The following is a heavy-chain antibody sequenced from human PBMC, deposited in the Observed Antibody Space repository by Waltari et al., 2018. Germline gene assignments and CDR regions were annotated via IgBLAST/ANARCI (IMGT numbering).Heavy chain of an antibody. Sequence: QVQLQESGPGLVKPSGTLSLTCAVSGGSISSSNWWSWVRQAPGKGLEWVAVISYDGSNKYYADSVKGRFTISRDNSKNTLYLQMNSLRAEDTAVYYCARVPEDFWSGLDYWGQGTLVTVSS. J-gene: IGHJ4*02. D-gene: IGHD3-3*01. CDR2: ISYDGSNK. CDR1: GGSISSSN. CDR3: ARVPEDFWSGLDY. V-gene: IGHV3-30-3*01.